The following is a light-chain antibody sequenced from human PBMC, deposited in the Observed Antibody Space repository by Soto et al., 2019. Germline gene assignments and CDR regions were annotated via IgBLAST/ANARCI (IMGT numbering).Light chain of an antibody. J-gene: IGLJ2*01. CDR3: QTWGTGVV. CDR2: LNSDGSH. CDR1: SGHSSYA. V-gene: IGLV4-69*01. Sequence: QLVLTQSPSASASLGASVKLTCTLSSGHSSYAIAWHKQQPEKGPRYLMKLNSDGSHSKGDGIPDRFSGSRSGAERYLTSSGLQSEDEADYYCQTWGTGVVFGGGTKVTVL.